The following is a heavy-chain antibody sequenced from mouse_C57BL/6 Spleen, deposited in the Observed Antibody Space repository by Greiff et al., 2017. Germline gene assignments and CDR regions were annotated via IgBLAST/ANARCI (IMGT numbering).Heavy chain of an antibody. J-gene: IGHJ3*01. CDR3: TTDWAWFAY. V-gene: IGHV14-1*01. CDR2: IDPEDGGT. CDR1: GFNIKDYS. D-gene: IGHD4-1*01. Sequence: EVQLQQSGAELVRPGASVKLSCTASGFNIKDYSMHWVKQRPEQGLEWIGRIDPEDGGTEYAPKFQGKATLTADKSSNTAYLQLISLTSKDTAVYYCTTDWAWFAYWGQGTLVTVSA.